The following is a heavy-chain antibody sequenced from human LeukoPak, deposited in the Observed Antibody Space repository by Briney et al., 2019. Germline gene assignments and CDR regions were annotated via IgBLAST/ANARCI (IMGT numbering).Heavy chain of an antibody. D-gene: IGHD3-22*01. CDR1: GGSISTSSYY. CDR2: IYYSGSA. Sequence: SETLSLTCTVSGGSISTSSYYWGWIRQPPGKGLEWIGSIYYSGSAYYNPSLKSRVTISVDTSKNQFSLKLSSVTATDTAVYYCARGSGYYYVDFDYWGQGTLVTVSS. J-gene: IGHJ4*02. V-gene: IGHV4-39*07. CDR3: ARGSGYYYVDFDY.